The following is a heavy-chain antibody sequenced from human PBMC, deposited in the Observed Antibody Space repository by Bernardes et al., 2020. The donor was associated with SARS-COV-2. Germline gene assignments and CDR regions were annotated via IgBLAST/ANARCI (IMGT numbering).Heavy chain of an antibody. Sequence: SETLSLTCAVYGGSFRGSYWSWIRQPPGKGLEWIGEINHSGSTNYNPSLKSRVTISVDTSKNQFSLKLSSVTAADTAVYYCARGPFAYYDILTGRRGGMDVWGQGTTVTGSS. J-gene: IGHJ6*02. CDR3: ARGPFAYYDILTGRRGGMDV. D-gene: IGHD3-9*01. V-gene: IGHV4-34*01. CDR1: GGSFRGSY. CDR2: INHSGST.